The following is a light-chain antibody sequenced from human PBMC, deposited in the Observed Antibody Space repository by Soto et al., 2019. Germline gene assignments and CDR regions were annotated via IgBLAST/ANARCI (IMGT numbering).Light chain of an antibody. V-gene: IGKV1-33*01. J-gene: IGKJ3*01. CDR3: PQYDNLPRFT. Sequence: DIQMTQSPSSLSASVGDRVTITCQASQDISNYLNWYQQKPGKAPKLLIYDASNLETGVPSRFSGSGAGTDFTFTISSLQTEDIAAYYCPQYDNLPRFTFGPGTKVDIK. CDR2: DAS. CDR1: QDISNY.